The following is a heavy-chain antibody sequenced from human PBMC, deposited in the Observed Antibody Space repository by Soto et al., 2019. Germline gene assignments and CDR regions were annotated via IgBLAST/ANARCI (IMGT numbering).Heavy chain of an antibody. Sequence: GGSLRLSCAASGFTFSSYSMNWVRQAPGKGLEWVSSISSSSSYIYYADSVKGRFTISRDNAKNSLYLQMNSLRAEDTAVYYCAVSWRIAVAGITFDYWGQGTLVTVSS. CDR2: ISSSSSYI. J-gene: IGHJ4*02. V-gene: IGHV3-21*01. CDR1: GFTFSSYS. D-gene: IGHD6-19*01. CDR3: AVSWRIAVAGITFDY.